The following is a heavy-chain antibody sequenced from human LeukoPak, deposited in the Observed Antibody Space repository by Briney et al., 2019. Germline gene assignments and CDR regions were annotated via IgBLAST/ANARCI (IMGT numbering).Heavy chain of an antibody. CDR1: GGSISSGDYY. J-gene: IGHJ4*02. V-gene: IGHV4-30-4*01. CDR3: AREDGSSCFDN. CDR2: IYYSGST. Sequence: PSQTLSRTCTVSGGSISSGDYYWSWIRQPPGKGLEWIGYIYYSGSTYYNPSLKSRVAISVDTSKNQFSLKLISVTAADTAMYYCAREDGSSCFDNWGQGTLVTVSS. D-gene: IGHD6-13*01.